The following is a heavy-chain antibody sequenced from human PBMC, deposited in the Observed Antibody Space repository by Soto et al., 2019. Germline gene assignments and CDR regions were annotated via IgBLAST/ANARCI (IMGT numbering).Heavy chain of an antibody. CDR2: IYYSGRT. V-gene: IGHV4-59*01. CDR1: GGSISDYQ. Sequence: QVQLQESGPGLVKPSETLSLTCSISGGSISDYQWNWIRQPPGKGLEWSGYIYYSGRTNYNPSLKSPLSRSLDTSTRQFSLRLRSVTAADTAVYYCARMRGLGEISPYLDYWGQGALVTVSS. J-gene: IGHJ4*02. D-gene: IGHD3-16*01. CDR3: ARMRGLGEISPYLDY.